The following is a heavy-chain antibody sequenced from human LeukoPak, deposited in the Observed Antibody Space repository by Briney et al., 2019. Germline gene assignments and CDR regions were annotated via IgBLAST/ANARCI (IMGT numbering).Heavy chain of an antibody. J-gene: IGHJ4*02. D-gene: IGHD5-24*01. CDR3: AKRTMSAFDS. V-gene: IGHV3-9*01. CDR2: ISWNSGSI. CDR1: GFTFDDYA. Sequence: PGGSLRLSCAASGFTFDDYAMHWVRQAPGKGLEWVSGISWNSGSIGYADSVKGRFTISRDNSKNMVYLQMNSLTLEDAAIYYCAKRTMSAFDSWGQGTLLIVSS.